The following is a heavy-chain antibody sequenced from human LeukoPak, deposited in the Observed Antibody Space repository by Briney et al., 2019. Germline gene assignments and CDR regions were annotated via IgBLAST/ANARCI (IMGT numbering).Heavy chain of an antibody. CDR2: ITDSGGVT. Sequence: GGSLRLSCAASGFTFNTYAMSWVRQAPGKGLQWVSAITDSGGVTYYADSVKGRFTISRDNSKNTLYLQMNSLRAEDTAVYYCAKDHGYSSGWLGAPTIFDYWGQGTLVTVSS. D-gene: IGHD6-19*01. CDR3: AKDHGYSSGWLGAPTIFDY. J-gene: IGHJ4*02. V-gene: IGHV3-23*01. CDR1: GFTFNTYA.